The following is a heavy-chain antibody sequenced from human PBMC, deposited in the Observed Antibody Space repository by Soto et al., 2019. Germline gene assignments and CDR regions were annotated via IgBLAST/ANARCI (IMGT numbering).Heavy chain of an antibody. J-gene: IGHJ4*02. CDR3: ARVSVLMVYAINHVDY. D-gene: IGHD2-8*01. V-gene: IGHV1-18*01. CDR2: ISAYNGNT. CDR1: GYTFTSYG. Sequence: ASVKVSCKASGYTFTSYGISWVRQAPGQGLEWMGWISAYNGNTNYAQKLQGRVTMTTDTSTSTAYMELRSLRSDDTAVYYCARVSVLMVYAINHVDYWGQGTLVTVSS.